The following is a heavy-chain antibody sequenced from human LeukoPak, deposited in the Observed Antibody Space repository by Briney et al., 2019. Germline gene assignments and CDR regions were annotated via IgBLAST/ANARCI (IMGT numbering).Heavy chain of an antibody. J-gene: IGHJ4*02. V-gene: IGHV3-21*01. CDR2: ISSSRSYI. Sequence: PGGSLRLSCAASGFTFSSYSMNWVRQAPGKGLGWVSSISSSRSYIYYADSVKGRFTISRDNAKNSLYLQMNSLRAEDTAVYYCARAGTPQDSSSWYLGDYFDYWGQGTLVTVSS. CDR1: GFTFSSYS. CDR3: ARAGTPQDSSSWYLGDYFDY. D-gene: IGHD6-13*01.